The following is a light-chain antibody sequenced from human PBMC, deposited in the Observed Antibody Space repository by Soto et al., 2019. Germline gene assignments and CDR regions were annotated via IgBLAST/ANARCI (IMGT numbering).Light chain of an antibody. CDR2: GAS. CDR3: QQYNNSPPLT. V-gene: IGKV3-15*01. Sequence: EIVMTQSPATLSVSPGERSTLSCRASQIVSGNLAWYQQKPGQAPRLLIYGASTRATGIPARFSGRGSWTEFTLPISSLQSEDFAVYYCQQYNNSPPLTFGQGTKVDIK. J-gene: IGKJ1*01. CDR1: QIVSGN.